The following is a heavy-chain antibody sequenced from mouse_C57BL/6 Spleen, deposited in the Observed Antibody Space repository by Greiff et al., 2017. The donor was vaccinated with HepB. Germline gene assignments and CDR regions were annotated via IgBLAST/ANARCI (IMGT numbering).Heavy chain of an antibody. CDR2: IHPNSGST. D-gene: IGHD6-1*01. CDR3: ALIAANAMDY. CDR1: GYTFTSYW. V-gene: IGHV1-64*01. Sequence: VQLQQSGAELVKPGASVKLSCKASGYTFTSYWMHWVKQRPGQGLEWIGMIHPNSGSTNYNEKFKSKATLTVDKSSSTAYMQLRSLTSEDSAVYYCALIAANAMDYWGQGTSVTVSS. J-gene: IGHJ4*01.